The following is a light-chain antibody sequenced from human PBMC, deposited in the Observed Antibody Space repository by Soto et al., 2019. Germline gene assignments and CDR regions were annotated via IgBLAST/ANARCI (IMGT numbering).Light chain of an antibody. Sequence: EVLMTQSPSTLPVSPGERATLSCRASQSVSSYLAWYQQKPGQAPRLLIYGASSRATGIPDRLSGSGSGTDFTLTISRLEPEDFAVYYCQQYGSSLLFGGGTKVDIK. V-gene: IGKV3-20*01. CDR1: QSVSSY. CDR3: QQYGSSLL. J-gene: IGKJ4*01. CDR2: GAS.